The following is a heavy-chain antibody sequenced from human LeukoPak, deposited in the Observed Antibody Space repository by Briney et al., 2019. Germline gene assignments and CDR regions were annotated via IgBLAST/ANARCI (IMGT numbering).Heavy chain of an antibody. J-gene: IGHJ4*02. CDR3: AKETRVVVTAIYYFDY. Sequence: GGSLRLSCAASGFTFSSYAMSWVRQAPGKRLEWVSAISGSGGSTYYADSVKGRFTISRDNSKNTLYLQMNSLRAEDTAVYYCAKETRVVVTAIYYFDYWGQGTLVTVSS. D-gene: IGHD2-21*02. CDR1: GFTFSSYA. CDR2: ISGSGGST. V-gene: IGHV3-23*01.